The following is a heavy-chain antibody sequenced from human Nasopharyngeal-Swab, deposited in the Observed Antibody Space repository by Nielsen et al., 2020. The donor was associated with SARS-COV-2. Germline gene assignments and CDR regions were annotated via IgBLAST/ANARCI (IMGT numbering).Heavy chain of an antibody. J-gene: IGHJ3*02. CDR1: GFTFSSYW. CDR2: IKQDGSEK. CDR3: AREWRERGLGSSGSRPQANAFDI. V-gene: IGHV3-7*01. D-gene: IGHD1-26*01. Sequence: GGSRRLSCAASGFTFSSYWMSWVRQAPGKGLEWVANIKQDGSEKYYVDSVKGRFTISRDNAKNSLYLQMNSLRAEDTAVYYCAREWRERGLGSSGSRPQANAFDIWGQGTMVTVSS.